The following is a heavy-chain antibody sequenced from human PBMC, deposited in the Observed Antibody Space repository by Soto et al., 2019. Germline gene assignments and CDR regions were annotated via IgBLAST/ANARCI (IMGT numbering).Heavy chain of an antibody. CDR2: ISVYNGNT. Sequence: ASVKVSCKASGYMFISYGINWVRQAPGQGLEWMGWISVYNGNTKYAQNLQGRVTMTTDTSTSTAYMEMRSLTSDDTAVYYCARDLDGSGSYYTDYWGQGTLVTVYS. CDR1: GYMFISYG. J-gene: IGHJ4*02. CDR3: ARDLDGSGSYYTDY. V-gene: IGHV1-18*01. D-gene: IGHD3-10*01.